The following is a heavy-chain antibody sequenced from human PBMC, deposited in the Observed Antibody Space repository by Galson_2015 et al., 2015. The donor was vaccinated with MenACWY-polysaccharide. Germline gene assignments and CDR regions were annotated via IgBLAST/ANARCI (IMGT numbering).Heavy chain of an antibody. V-gene: IGHV3-48*04. D-gene: IGHD1-26*01. CDR2: ISSSGSTI. CDR3: ARGAEWGELLDYFDY. J-gene: IGHJ4*02. Sequence: SLRLSCAASGFTFSSYSMNWVRQAPGKGLEWVSSISSSGSTIYYADSVKGRFTISRDNAKNSLYLQMNSLRAEDTAVYYCARGAEWGELLDYFDYWGQGTLVTVSS. CDR1: GFTFSSYS.